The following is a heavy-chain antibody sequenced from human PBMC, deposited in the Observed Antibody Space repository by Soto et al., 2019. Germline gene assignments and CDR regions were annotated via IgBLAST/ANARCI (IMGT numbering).Heavy chain of an antibody. CDR1: GFTFISYA. J-gene: IGHJ3*02. D-gene: IGHD3-22*01. CDR3: AKDFMSYDSSGYYLGAFDI. Sequence: PGGSLRLSCAASGFTFISYAMSWVRQAPGKGLEWVSAISGSGGSTYYADSVKGRFTISRDNSKNTLYLQMNSLRAEDTAVYYCAKDFMSYDSSGYYLGAFDIWGQGTMVTVSS. V-gene: IGHV3-23*01. CDR2: ISGSGGST.